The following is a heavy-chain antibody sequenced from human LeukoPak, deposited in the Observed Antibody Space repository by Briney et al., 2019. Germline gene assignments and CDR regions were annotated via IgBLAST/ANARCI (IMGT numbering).Heavy chain of an antibody. CDR2: TIPLFGTT. Sequence: SVKVSCKASGGSFSSHAVGWVRQAPGQGLEWLGGTIPLFGTTRYAQKFQGRVTITTDESTRTAYMDLSSLTSEDTAVYYCARGSWDDVGYYYYYYMDVWGKGSTVTVSS. CDR3: ARGSWDDVGYYYYYYMDV. J-gene: IGHJ6*03. V-gene: IGHV1-69*05. CDR1: GGSFSSHA. D-gene: IGHD1-1*01.